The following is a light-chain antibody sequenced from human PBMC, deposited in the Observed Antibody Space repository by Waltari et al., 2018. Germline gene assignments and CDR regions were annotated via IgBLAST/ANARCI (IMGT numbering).Light chain of an antibody. CDR1: QSISTW. CDR3: QQYNSFPWT. CDR2: KAS. J-gene: IGKJ1*01. Sequence: DIQMTQSPPTLSASIGDRVPITCRASQSISTWLAWYQQRPGKAPNLLIYKASALESGVPSRFSGSGSATDFTLTISSLQPDDFATYYCQQYNSFPWTFGQGTKVEIK. V-gene: IGKV1-5*03.